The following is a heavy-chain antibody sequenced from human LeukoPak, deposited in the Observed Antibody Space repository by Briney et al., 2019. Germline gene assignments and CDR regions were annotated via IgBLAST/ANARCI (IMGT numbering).Heavy chain of an antibody. CDR2: IYYSGST. Sequence: SETLSLTCTVSGGSISSSSYCWGWIRQPPGKGLEWIGSIYYSGSTYYNPSLKSRVTISVDTSKNQFSLKLSSVTAADTAVYYCARGGGPYCSGGSCYSWGQGTLVTVSS. V-gene: IGHV4-39*07. CDR1: GGSISSSSYC. J-gene: IGHJ4*02. D-gene: IGHD2-15*01. CDR3: ARGGGPYCSGGSCYS.